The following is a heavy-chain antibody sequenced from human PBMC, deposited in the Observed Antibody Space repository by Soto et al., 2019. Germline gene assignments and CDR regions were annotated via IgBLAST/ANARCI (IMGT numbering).Heavy chain of an antibody. J-gene: IGHJ6*03. CDR2: IYYGGTA. D-gene: IGHD1-26*01. CDR1: GGSITGGFSY. CDR3: AGSVPGGTNFCMDI. V-gene: IGHV4-31*03. Sequence: QLQLRESGPGLVQPAQTQSLNCTVAGGSITGGFSYWTWVRQHPGKGLERVGHIYYGGTAYYNPSLKSRVGISVEPSQSRFSLKLSSVTAADAVRYFCAGSVPGGTNFCMDISGAGTTVTVSS.